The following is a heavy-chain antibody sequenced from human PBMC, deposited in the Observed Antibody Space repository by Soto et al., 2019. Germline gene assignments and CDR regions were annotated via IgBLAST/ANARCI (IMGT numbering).Heavy chain of an antibody. D-gene: IGHD3-10*01. Sequence: ASVKVSCKASGYTFSSYTLHWVRQAPGQRLEWMGWINAGNGDAKYSQKFQGRVTITRDTSANSAYMELSSLRSEDTAVYYCTRETVLWFGDPNPFDYWGQGTQVTVSS. V-gene: IGHV1-3*01. CDR1: GYTFSSYT. CDR2: INAGNGDA. J-gene: IGHJ4*02. CDR3: TRETVLWFGDPNPFDY.